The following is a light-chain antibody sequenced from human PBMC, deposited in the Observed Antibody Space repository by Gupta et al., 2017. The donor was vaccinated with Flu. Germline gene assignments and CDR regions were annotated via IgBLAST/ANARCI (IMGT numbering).Light chain of an antibody. Sequence: DVVMTQSPLSLPVTLGQPASISCRSSQSLVHSNGNNYLTWLQQRPGQSPRRLIYRGSNRDLGVPDRFSGSGEDTDFTLKSSRGEAEDGGVYYGIQCKHLRTFGQGTKVEIK. CDR2: RGS. J-gene: IGKJ1*01. V-gene: IGKV2-30*02. CDR1: QSLVHSNGNNY. CDR3: IQCKHLRT.